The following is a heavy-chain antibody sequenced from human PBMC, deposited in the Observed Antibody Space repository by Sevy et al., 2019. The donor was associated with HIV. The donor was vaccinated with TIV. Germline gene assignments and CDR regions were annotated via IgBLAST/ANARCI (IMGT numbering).Heavy chain of an antibody. CDR1: GFTFSNAW. V-gene: IGHV3-15*01. D-gene: IGHD3-10*01. J-gene: IGHJ4*02. CDR2: IKSKTDGGTT. CDR3: TTDLKFVEWLPTMVRGVTPIDY. Sequence: GGSLRLSCAASGFTFSNAWMSWVRQAPGKGLEWVGRIKSKTDGGTTDYAAPVKGSFTISRDDSKNTLYLQMISLKTEDTAVYYCTTDLKFVEWLPTMVRGVTPIDYWGQGTLVTVSS.